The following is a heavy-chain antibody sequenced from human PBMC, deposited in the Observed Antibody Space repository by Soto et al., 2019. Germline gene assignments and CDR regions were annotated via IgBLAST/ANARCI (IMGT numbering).Heavy chain of an antibody. Sequence: EVQLVESGGDLVQPGGSLRLSCAASGLTFSTYSMNWVRQAPGKGLEWVSSISSSSTIHYADSVKGRFTISRDNVQNSLYLQMHSLRAEDTAVYYCARERGSGWTFDYWGQGTLVTVSS. V-gene: IGHV3-48*01. CDR2: ISSSSTI. J-gene: IGHJ4*02. CDR1: GLTFSTYS. D-gene: IGHD6-19*01. CDR3: ARERGSGWTFDY.